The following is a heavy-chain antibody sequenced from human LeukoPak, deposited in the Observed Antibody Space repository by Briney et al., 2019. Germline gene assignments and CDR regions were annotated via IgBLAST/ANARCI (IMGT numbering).Heavy chain of an antibody. Sequence: SETLSLTCTVSDDSISTYYWSWIRQPPGKGLEWIGYIYYSGSTYYNPSLKSRVTISVDTSKNQFSLKLSSVTAADTAVYYCARVEEMATMGWGQGTLVTVSS. CDR1: DDSISTYY. V-gene: IGHV4-30-4*08. J-gene: IGHJ4*02. CDR3: ARVEEMATMG. CDR2: IYYSGST. D-gene: IGHD5-24*01.